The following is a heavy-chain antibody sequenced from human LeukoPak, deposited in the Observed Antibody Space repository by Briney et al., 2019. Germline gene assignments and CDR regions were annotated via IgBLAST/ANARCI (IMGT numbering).Heavy chain of an antibody. J-gene: IGHJ4*02. CDR3: ARGGAWGGDY. V-gene: IGHV3-7*01. D-gene: IGHD7-27*01. Sequence: GGSLRLSCAGSGFSFSHYAINWVRQAPGKGLEWVANINQDGSEKHYVDSLKGRFTMSRDNAKNSLFLQMNGLRVEDTAVYYCARGGAWGGDYWGQGTLVTVSS. CDR1: GFSFSHYA. CDR2: INQDGSEK.